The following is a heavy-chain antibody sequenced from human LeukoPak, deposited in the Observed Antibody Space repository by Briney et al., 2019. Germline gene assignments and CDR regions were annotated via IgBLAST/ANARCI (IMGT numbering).Heavy chain of an antibody. Sequence: GGSLRLSCAASGFTFSSYSMNWVRQAPGKGLEWVSYISSSSSTIYYADSVKGRFTISSDNAENSLYLQMNSLRVEDTAFYYCAKGRGWYSPDYWGQGTLVTVSS. J-gene: IGHJ4*02. CDR1: GFTFSSYS. CDR2: ISSSSSTI. V-gene: IGHV3-48*04. D-gene: IGHD6-19*01. CDR3: AKGRGWYSPDY.